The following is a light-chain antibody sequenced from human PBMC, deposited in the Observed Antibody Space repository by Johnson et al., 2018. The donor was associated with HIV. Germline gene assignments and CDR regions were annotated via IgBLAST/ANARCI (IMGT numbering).Light chain of an antibody. V-gene: IGLV1-51*02. CDR3: GTWDGSLSAGHV. CDR2: ENN. CDR1: SSNIGNNY. J-gene: IGLJ1*01. Sequence: QSVLTQPPSVSAAPGQKVTISCSGSSSNIGNNYVSWYQQLPGTAPKLLIYENNKRPSGIPDRFSGFKSGTSATLGITGLQTGDEADYYCGTWDGSLSAGHVFGTGTKVTVL.